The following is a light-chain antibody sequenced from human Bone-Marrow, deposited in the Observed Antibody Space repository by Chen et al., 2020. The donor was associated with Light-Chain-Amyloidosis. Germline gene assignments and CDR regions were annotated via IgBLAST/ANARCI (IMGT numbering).Light chain of an antibody. Sequence: EIVLTQSPGTLSLSPGERATLSCRASQSVSSGYLAWYQHKPGQAPRLLIYGASSRATGIPDRFSGSGAGTDFALTISRLEPEDFAVYYCQQYGSRWTFGQGTKVEIK. CDR3: QQYGSRWT. J-gene: IGKJ1*01. CDR1: QSVSSGY. CDR2: GAS. V-gene: IGKV3-20*01.